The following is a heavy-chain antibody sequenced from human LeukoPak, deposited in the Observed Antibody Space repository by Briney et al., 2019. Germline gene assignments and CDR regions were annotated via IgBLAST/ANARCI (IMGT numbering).Heavy chain of an antibody. CDR2: LIPIFGTA. Sequence: SVKVSCKASGGTFSSYAISWVRQAPGQGLEWMGGLIPIFGTANYAQKFQGRVTITADESTSTAYMELSSLSSEDTDVYYCPREHWRVEGVGNGWFDPWGHGTLVTVSS. CDR3: PREHWRVEGVGNGWFDP. V-gene: IGHV1-69*13. D-gene: IGHD2-8*01. J-gene: IGHJ5*02. CDR1: GGTFSSYA.